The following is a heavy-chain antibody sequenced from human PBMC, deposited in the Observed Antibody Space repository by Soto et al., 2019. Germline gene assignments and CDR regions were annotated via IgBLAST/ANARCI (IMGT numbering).Heavy chain of an antibody. Sequence: QVQLVQSGAEVKKPGSSVKVSCKASGGTFSSYAISWVRQAPGQGLEWMGGIIPIFGTANYAQKFQGRVTITADESTSTAHMELSSLRSEDTAVYYCARGRVGGFGELFGYWGQGTLVTVSS. D-gene: IGHD3-10*01. CDR3: ARGRVGGFGELFGY. J-gene: IGHJ4*02. CDR2: IIPIFGTA. CDR1: GGTFSSYA. V-gene: IGHV1-69*01.